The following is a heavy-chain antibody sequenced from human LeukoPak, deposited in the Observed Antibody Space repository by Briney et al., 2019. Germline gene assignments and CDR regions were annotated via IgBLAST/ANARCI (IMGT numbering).Heavy chain of an antibody. CDR3: ARGDLIVVVTALIDY. CDR1: GYTFTVYY. D-gene: IGHD2-21*02. J-gene: IGHJ4*02. Sequence: ASVKVSSKASGYTFTVYYMHLVRHAPGQGLEWMVWINPNSGGTNYAQKFQGRVTMNRDTSISTAYMELTRLRSDATAVYYCARGDLIVVVTALIDYWGPGTLVTVSS. CDR2: INPNSGGT. V-gene: IGHV1-2*02.